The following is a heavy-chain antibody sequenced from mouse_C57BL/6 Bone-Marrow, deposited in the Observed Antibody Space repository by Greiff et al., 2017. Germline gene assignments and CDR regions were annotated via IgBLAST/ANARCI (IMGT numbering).Heavy chain of an antibody. D-gene: IGHD1-1*01. J-gene: IGHJ2*01. V-gene: IGHV1-64*01. CDR2: IHPNSGST. Sequence: QVQLQQPGAELVKPGASVKLSCKASGYTFTSYWMHWVKQRPGQGLEWIGMIHPNSGSTNYNEKFKSQATMTVDKSSSTAYMQLSSLTSEDSAVYYCARSLYGSSPDYWGQGTTLTVSS. CDR1: GYTFTSYW. CDR3: ARSLYGSSPDY.